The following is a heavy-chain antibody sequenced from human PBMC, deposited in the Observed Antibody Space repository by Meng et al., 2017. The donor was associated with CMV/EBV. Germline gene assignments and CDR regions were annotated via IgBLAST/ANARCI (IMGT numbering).Heavy chain of an antibody. CDR1: GYTFTGYY. CDR2: INPNSGGT. D-gene: IGHD5-24*01. CDR3: ARVQVRGEMATPAGY. V-gene: IGHV1-2*02. Sequence: VQRVQSGAEGKKPGASVKVSCKASGYTFTGYYMHWVRQAPGQGLEWMGWINPNSGGTNYAQKFQGRVTMTRDTSISTAYMELSRLRSDDTAVYYCARVQVRGEMATPAGYWGQGTLVTVSS. J-gene: IGHJ4*02.